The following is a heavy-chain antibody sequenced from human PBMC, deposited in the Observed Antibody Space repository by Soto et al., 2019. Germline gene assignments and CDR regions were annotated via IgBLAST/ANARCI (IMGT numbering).Heavy chain of an antibody. Sequence: GGSLRLSCAASGFTFSSYVMSWVRQAPGKGLEWVSAISGSGGSTYYADSVKGRFTISRDNSKNTLYLQMNSLRAEDTAVYYCAKPRIQWELQDFDYWGQGTLVTVSS. V-gene: IGHV3-23*01. CDR1: GFTFSSYV. CDR3: AKPRIQWELQDFDY. CDR2: ISGSGGST. J-gene: IGHJ4*02. D-gene: IGHD1-26*01.